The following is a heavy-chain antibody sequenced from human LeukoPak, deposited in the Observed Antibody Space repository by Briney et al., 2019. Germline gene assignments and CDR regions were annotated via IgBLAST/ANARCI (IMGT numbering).Heavy chain of an antibody. J-gene: IGHJ4*02. Sequence: SETLSLTCTVSGGSISSSSYYWGCIREPPGKGLEWIVSIYYSGSTYYNPSLKSRVTISVDTSKNQFSLKLSSVTAADTAVYYCASRIPDCSGGSCYSTFWDYWGQGTLVTVSS. CDR3: ASRIPDCSGGSCYSTFWDY. CDR1: GGSISSSSYY. D-gene: IGHD2-15*01. V-gene: IGHV4-39*01. CDR2: IYYSGST.